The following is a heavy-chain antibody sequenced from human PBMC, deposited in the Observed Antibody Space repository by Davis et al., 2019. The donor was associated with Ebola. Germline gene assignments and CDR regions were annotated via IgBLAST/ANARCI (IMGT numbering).Heavy chain of an antibody. CDR2: LGTSADT. Sequence: GESLKISCAASTLTFSVDAMSWVRQAPGKGLEWVSTLGTSADTYYADSVKGRFTISRDNSKNTLYLQMNGLRVEDTAIYYCAKDNRNIWSEVWGQGTMVTVSS. CDR3: AKDNRNIWSEV. J-gene: IGHJ3*01. CDR1: TLTFSVDA. D-gene: IGHD2/OR15-2a*01. V-gene: IGHV3-23*01.